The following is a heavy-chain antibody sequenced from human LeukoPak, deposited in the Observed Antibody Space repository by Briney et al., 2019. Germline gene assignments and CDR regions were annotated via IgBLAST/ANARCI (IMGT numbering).Heavy chain of an antibody. CDR3: ARDGDTAIRGVNFDY. CDR1: GFTFSSYA. V-gene: IGHV3-30-3*01. J-gene: IGHJ4*02. CDR2: ISYDGSNK. D-gene: IGHD3-10*01. Sequence: PGGSLRLSCAASGFTFSSYAMHWVRQAPGKGLEWVAVISYDGSNKYYADSVKGRFTISRDNSKNTLYPQMNSLITEDTAVYYCARDGDTAIRGVNFDYWGQGTLVTVSS.